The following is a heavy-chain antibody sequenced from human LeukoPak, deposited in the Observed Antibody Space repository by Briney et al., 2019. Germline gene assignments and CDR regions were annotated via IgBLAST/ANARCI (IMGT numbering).Heavy chain of an antibody. CDR2: IRYDGSNK. V-gene: IGHV3-30*02. CDR1: GFTFSSYG. D-gene: IGHD6-6*01. Sequence: PGGSLRLSCAASGFTFSSYGMHWVRQAPGKGLERVAFIRYDGSNKYYADSVKGRFTISRDNSKNTLYLQMNSLRAEDTAVYYCAKGALVRTPHYYYYMDVWGKGTTVTASS. CDR3: AKGALVRTPHYYYYMDV. J-gene: IGHJ6*03.